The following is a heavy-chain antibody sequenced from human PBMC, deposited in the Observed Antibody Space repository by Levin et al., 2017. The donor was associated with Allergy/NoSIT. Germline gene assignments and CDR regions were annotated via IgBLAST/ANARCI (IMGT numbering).Heavy chain of an antibody. CDR2: VYYSGST. V-gene: IGHV4-39*07. CDR3: AWLYCNDPNAYSSWQSMVQPYFDH. D-gene: IGHD2/OR15-2a*01. CDR1: GSGSISTSSYF. J-gene: IGHJ4*02. Sequence: SQTLSLTCTVSGSGSISTSSYFWGWIRQPPGKGLEYIGNVYYSGSTYYNPSFKGRVTISVDTAKNQFSLELRSLTAADTAVYYCAWLYCNDPNAYSSWQSMVQPYFDHWGQGTPVTVSS.